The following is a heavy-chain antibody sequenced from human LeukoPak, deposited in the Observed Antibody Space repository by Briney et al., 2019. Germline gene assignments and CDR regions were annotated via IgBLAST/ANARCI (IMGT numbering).Heavy chain of an antibody. CDR1: GGTFSSYA. CDR2: IIPIFGTA. J-gene: IGHJ4*02. V-gene: IGHV1-69*05. Sequence: GASVKVSCKASGGTFSSYAISWVRQAPGQGLEWMGGIIPIFGTANYAQKFQGRVTITTVESTSTAYMELSSLRSEDTAVYYCARVALNRNDIYGYFDYWGQGTLVTVSS. CDR3: ARVALNRNDIYGYFDY. D-gene: IGHD1-1*01.